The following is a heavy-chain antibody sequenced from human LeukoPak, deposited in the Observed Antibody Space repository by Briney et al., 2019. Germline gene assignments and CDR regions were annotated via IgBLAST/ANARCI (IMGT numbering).Heavy chain of an antibody. CDR3: ARENDYGDYSVWFDP. D-gene: IGHD4-17*01. CDR1: GYTFTSYG. CDR2: ISAYNGNT. Sequence: ASVKVSCKASGYTFTSYGISWVRQAPGQGLEWMGWISAYNGNTNYAQKLQGRVTMTTDTSTSTAYMELRGLRSDDTAVYYCARENDYGDYSVWFDPWGQGTLVTVSS. J-gene: IGHJ5*02. V-gene: IGHV1-18*01.